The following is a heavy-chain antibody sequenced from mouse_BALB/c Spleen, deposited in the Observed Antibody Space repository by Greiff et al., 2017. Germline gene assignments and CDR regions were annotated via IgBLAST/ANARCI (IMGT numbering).Heavy chain of an antibody. Sequence: EVKLMESGAELVKPGASVKLSCTASGFNIKDTYMHWVKQRPEQGLEWIGRIDPANGNTKYDPKFQGKATITADTSSNTAYLQLSSLTSEDTAVYYCARGGLIYYDYDGFAYWGQGTLVTVSA. D-gene: IGHD2-4*01. CDR3: ARGGLIYYDYDGFAY. CDR2: IDPANGNT. J-gene: IGHJ3*01. V-gene: IGHV14-3*02. CDR1: GFNIKDTY.